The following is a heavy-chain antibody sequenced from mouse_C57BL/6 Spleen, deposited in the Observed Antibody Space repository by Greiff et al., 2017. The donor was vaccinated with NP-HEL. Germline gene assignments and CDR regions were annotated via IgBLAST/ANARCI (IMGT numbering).Heavy chain of an antibody. J-gene: IGHJ4*01. CDR3: ARDRPDYYAMDY. CDR1: GYSITSGYY. V-gene: IGHV3-6*01. Sequence: ESGPGLVKPSQSLSLTCSVTGYSITSGYYWTWIRQFPGNKLEWMGYISYDGSNNYNPSLKNRISITRDTSKNQFFLKLNSVTTEDTATYYCARDRPDYYAMDYWGQGTSVTVSS. CDR2: ISYDGSN.